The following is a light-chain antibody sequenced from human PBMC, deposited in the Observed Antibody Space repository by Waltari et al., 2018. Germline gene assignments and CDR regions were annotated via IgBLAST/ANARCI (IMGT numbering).Light chain of an antibody. CDR2: KAS. CDR1: QTILTW. V-gene: IGKV1-5*03. J-gene: IGKJ2*01. Sequence: DTQVTQSPSTLSASVGDRVTIPCRASQTILTWMAWYQQKPGKAPKLLIYKASRLESGVPSRFSGTASGTEFTLTISSLQPDDSATYYCQQYHDYSTFGQGTKLEIK. CDR3: QQYHDYST.